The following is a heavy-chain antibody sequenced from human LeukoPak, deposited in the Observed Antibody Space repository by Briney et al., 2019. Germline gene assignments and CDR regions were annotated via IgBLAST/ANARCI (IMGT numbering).Heavy chain of an antibody. J-gene: IGHJ6*01. Sequence: SQTLSLTCAISGDSVSSISVAWNWIRQSPSRGLEWPGRTYYRSKWYYEYAVSVKSRINIGPDTSKNQFSLQLTSVTPEDTAVYYCSLARSEYHYGMDVWGQGTTVTVAS. CDR3: SLARSEYHYGMDV. V-gene: IGHV6-1*01. CDR2: TYYRSKWYY. CDR1: GDSVSSISVA.